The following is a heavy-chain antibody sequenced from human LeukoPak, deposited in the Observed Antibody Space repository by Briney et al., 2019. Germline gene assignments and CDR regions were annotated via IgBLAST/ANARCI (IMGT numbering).Heavy chain of an antibody. V-gene: IGHV4-39*07. Sequence: PPETLSLTCSVSGGSISSNSYYWGWIRQPPGKGLEWIGSIYYSGSTSYSPSLKSRVTISVDTSKNQFSLKLSSVTAADTAVYYCARTSGRWTPVGWGQGTLVTVSS. CDR1: GGSISSNSYY. CDR3: ARTSGRWTPVG. D-gene: IGHD3-10*01. CDR2: IYYSGST. J-gene: IGHJ4*02.